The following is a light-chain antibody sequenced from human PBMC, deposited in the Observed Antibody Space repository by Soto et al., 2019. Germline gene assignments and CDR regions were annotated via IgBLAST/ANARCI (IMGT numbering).Light chain of an antibody. CDR3: QQYNSYPWT. J-gene: IGKJ1*01. V-gene: IGKV1-5*01. CDR1: QSINRR. CDR2: DAS. Sequence: DIQMTQSPSTLSASVGDRVTITCRASQSINRRLAWYQQKPGKAPNLLIYDASTLESGVPARFSGGDSGTEFTLTIRSMQPDDFTTFYCQQYNSYPWTFGQGTKVEI.